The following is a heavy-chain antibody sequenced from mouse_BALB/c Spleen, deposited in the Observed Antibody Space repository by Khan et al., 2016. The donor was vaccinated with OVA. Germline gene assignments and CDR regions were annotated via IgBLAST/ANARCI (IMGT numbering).Heavy chain of an antibody. D-gene: IGHD2-14*01. CDR3: VRDGAYHRNDGWVAY. Sequence: QMQLEESGAELARPGASVKMSCKASGYTFTSYTIHWIKLRPGQGLEWIGFINPSNGYTNYNQKFKDKATLTADKSSTTVYMQLSSLTSDDSAVYNWVRDGAYHRNDGWVAYWGQGTLVTVSA. J-gene: IGHJ3*01. V-gene: IGHV1-4*01. CDR2: INPSNGYT. CDR1: GYTFTSYT.